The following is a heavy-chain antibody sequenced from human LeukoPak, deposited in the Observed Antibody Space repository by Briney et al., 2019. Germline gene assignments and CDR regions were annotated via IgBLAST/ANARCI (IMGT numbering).Heavy chain of an antibody. CDR2: IYYSGST. V-gene: IGHV4-59*08. CDR3: ARLPYDFWSGYPAPFDY. D-gene: IGHD3-3*01. CDR1: GGSFSGYY. J-gene: IGHJ4*02. Sequence: SETLSLTCAVYGGSFSGYYWSWIRQPPGKGLEWIGYIYYSGSTNYNPSLKSRVTISVDTSKNQFSLKLSSVTTADTAVYYCARLPYDFWSGYPAPFDYWGQGTLVTVSS.